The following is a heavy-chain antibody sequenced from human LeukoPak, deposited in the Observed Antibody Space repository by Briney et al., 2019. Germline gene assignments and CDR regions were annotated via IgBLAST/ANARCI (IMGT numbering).Heavy chain of an antibody. CDR1: GFTFSSYA. Sequence: GGSLRLSCAASGFTFSSYAMSWVRQAPGKGLEWVSVISGSGGSTYYADSVKGRSTISRDNSKNTLYLQMNSLRAEDTAVYYCAKAPIYYDTSGYYYFDHWGQGTLVTVSS. CDR2: ISGSGGST. CDR3: AKAPIYYDTSGYYYFDH. V-gene: IGHV3-23*01. D-gene: IGHD3-22*01. J-gene: IGHJ4*02.